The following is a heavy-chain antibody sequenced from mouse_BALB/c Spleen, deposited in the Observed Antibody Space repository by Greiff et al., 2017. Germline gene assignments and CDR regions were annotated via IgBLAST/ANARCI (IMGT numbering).Heavy chain of an antibody. J-gene: IGHJ3*01. Sequence: VQLQQSGAELAKPGASVKMSCKASGYTFTSYWMHWVKQRPGQGLEWIGYINPSTGYTEYNQKFKDKATLTADKSSSTAYMQLSSLTSEDSAVYYCARGDGNYPAYWGQGTLVTVSA. D-gene: IGHD2-1*01. CDR1: GYTFTSYW. V-gene: IGHV1-7*01. CDR2: INPSTGYT. CDR3: ARGDGNYPAY.